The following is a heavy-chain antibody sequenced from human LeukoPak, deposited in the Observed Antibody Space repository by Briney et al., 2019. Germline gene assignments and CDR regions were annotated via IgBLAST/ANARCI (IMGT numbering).Heavy chain of an antibody. Sequence: SETLSLTCTVSGYSISSGYYWGWIRQPPGKGLEWIGSIYHSGSTYYNPSLKSRVTISVDTSKNQISLKLSSVTAADTAVYYCARNRYYYGSRNYGVPTWFDPWGQGTLVTVSS. CDR2: IYHSGST. D-gene: IGHD3-10*01. V-gene: IGHV4-38-2*02. J-gene: IGHJ5*02. CDR3: ARNRYYYGSRNYGVPTWFDP. CDR1: GYSISSGYY.